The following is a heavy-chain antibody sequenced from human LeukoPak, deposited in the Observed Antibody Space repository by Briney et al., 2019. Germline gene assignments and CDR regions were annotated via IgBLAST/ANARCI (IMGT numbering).Heavy chain of an antibody. CDR2: IYYSGSA. CDR1: GGSISSGGHY. D-gene: IGHD5-18*01. V-gene: IGHV4-31*03. Sequence: SETLSLTCTVSGGSISSGGHYWSWIRQLPGKGLEWVGYIYYSGSAYYNPSLKSRVTMSLDTSKNQFSLKLSSVTAADTAVYYCATTGYRGFDIWGQGTMVTVSS. J-gene: IGHJ3*02. CDR3: ATTGYRGFDI.